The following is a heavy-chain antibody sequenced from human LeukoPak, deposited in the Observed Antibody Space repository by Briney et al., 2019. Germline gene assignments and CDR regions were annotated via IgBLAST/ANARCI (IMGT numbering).Heavy chain of an antibody. D-gene: IGHD3-22*01. J-gene: IGHJ4*02. CDR2: ISGIGDTT. CDR3: ARGAVGAGYYYDSSGYTTGY. CDR1: GFTFSSYA. Sequence: GGSLTLSCAASGFTFSSYAMSWVRQAPGKGLEWVSVISGIGDTTNYANSVKGRFTISRDNSKNTLYLQMNSLRAEDTAVYYCARGAVGAGYYYDSSGYTTGYWGQGTLVTVSS. V-gene: IGHV3-23*01.